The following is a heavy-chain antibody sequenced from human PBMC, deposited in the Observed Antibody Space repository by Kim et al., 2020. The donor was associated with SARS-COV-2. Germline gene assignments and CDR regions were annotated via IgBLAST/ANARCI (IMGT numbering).Heavy chain of an antibody. Sequence: SYAQKLQGRVTMTTDTSTSTAYMELRSLRSDDTAVYYCARDWRSGSSTDYWGQGTLVTVSS. D-gene: IGHD3-10*01. CDR3: ARDWRSGSSTDY. V-gene: IGHV1-18*01. J-gene: IGHJ4*02.